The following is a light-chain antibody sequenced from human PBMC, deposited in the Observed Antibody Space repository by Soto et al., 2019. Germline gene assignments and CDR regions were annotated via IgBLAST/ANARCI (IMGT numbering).Light chain of an antibody. CDR2: DAS. V-gene: IGKV3D-20*01. J-gene: IGKJ5*01. CDR3: QQSGSSPIT. CDR1: QSVSRSY. Sequence: IVLEQSPATLSLSPGDRATLSCGASQSVSRSYLAWYQQKPGLAPRLIIYDASTRATGIPDRFSGSGSGTDFTLTISRLEPEDFAVYYCQQSGSSPITFGQGTRLEIK.